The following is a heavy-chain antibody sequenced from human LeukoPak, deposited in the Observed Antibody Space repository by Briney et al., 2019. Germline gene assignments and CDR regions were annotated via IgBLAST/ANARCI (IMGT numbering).Heavy chain of an antibody. J-gene: IGHJ4*02. CDR2: IYTSGST. CDR1: GGSISSYY. V-gene: IGHV4-4*09. CDR3: ARIGTVAEVDY. D-gene: IGHD2-15*01. Sequence: PSETLSLTCTVSGGSISSYYWSWIRQPPGKGLEWIGYIYTSGSTNYNPSLKSRVTISVDTSKNQFSLKLSSVTAADTAVYYCARIGTVAEVDYWGQGTLVTVSS.